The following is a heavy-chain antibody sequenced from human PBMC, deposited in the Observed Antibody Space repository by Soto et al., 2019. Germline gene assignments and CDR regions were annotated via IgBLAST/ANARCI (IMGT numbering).Heavy chain of an antibody. CDR2: IIWKSGSM. V-gene: IGHV3-9*01. Sequence: EVQLVESGGDLVQPGRSLRLACTASGFKFDDYAMHWVRQAPGKGLEWVSGIIWKSGSMNYADSVKGRFTISRDNAKNSLYLQMNSLRSEDTALYYCAKDIYDILTGYSRGDGLDLWGHGTMVTVSS. J-gene: IGHJ3*01. CDR1: GFKFDDYA. CDR3: AKDIYDILTGYSRGDGLDL. D-gene: IGHD3-9*01.